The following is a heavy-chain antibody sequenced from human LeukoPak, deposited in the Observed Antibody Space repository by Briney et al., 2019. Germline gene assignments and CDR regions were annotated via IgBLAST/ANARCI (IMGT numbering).Heavy chain of an antibody. J-gene: IGHJ5*02. D-gene: IGHD5-12*01. V-gene: IGHV3-23*01. Sequence: PGGSLRLSCAASGFTVSSHAMSWVRQAPGKGLEWVSTISGSGGSTYYADSVKGRFSISRDYSKNTLYLQMSSLRAEDTAIYYCAKPEGGYDYPYSWFDPWGQGTLVTVSS. CDR1: GFTVSSHA. CDR2: ISGSGGST. CDR3: AKPEGGYDYPYSWFDP.